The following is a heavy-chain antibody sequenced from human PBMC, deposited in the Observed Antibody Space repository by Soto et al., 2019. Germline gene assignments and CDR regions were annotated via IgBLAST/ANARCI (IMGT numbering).Heavy chain of an antibody. J-gene: IGHJ3*02. V-gene: IGHV3-30-3*01. CDR1: GFTFSSYA. CDR2: ISYDGSNK. CDR3: AALPTITIFGVVTQPHDAFDI. D-gene: IGHD3-3*01. Sequence: GWSLRLSCAASGFTFSSYAMHWVRQAPGKGLEWVAVISYDGSNKYYADSVKGRFTISRDNSKNTLYLQMNSLRAEDTAVYYCAALPTITIFGVVTQPHDAFDIWGQGTMVTVSS.